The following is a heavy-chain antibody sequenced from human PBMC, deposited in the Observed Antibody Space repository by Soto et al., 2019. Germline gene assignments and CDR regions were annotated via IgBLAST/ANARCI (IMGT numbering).Heavy chain of an antibody. V-gene: IGHV1-69*01. CDR3: ARDRGLRYYDFWSGFLFYGMDV. Sequence: QVQLVQSGAEVKKPGSSVKVSCKASGGTLSSYVISWVRQAPGQGLEWMGGITPIFGTPRYAQNFQGRVTITADESTSTAYMELSSLRSEDTAVYYCARDRGLRYYDFWSGFLFYGMDVWGQGTTVTVS. J-gene: IGHJ6*02. D-gene: IGHD3-3*01. CDR2: ITPIFGTP. CDR1: GGTLSSYV.